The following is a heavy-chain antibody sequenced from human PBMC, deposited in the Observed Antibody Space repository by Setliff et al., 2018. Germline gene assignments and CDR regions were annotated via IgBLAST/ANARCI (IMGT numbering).Heavy chain of an antibody. CDR1: GYTFTSYD. D-gene: IGHD3-3*01. Sequence: ASVKVSCKASGYTFTSYDINWVRQAPGKGLEWMGGFDPEDGETIYAQKFQGRVTMTEDTSTDTAYMELSSLRSEDTAVYYCATKRLYYNFWSGYSSADAFDIWGQGTMVTVSS. J-gene: IGHJ3*02. CDR3: ATKRLYYNFWSGYSSADAFDI. V-gene: IGHV1-24*01. CDR2: FDPEDGET.